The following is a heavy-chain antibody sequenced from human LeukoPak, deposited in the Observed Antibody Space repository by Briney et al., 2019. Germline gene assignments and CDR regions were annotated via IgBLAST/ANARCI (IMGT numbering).Heavy chain of an antibody. Sequence: GGSLRLSCAASGFTFSSYWMSWLRQAPGKGLEWVANIKQDGSEKHYVDSVKGRFTISRDNAKNSLYLQMNSLRAEDTAVYYWARDPTMLWSGGLIRNYYYYYGMDVWGQGTTVTVSS. V-gene: IGHV3-7*01. CDR1: GFTFSSYW. CDR3: ARDPTMLWSGGLIRNYYYYYGMDV. J-gene: IGHJ6*02. D-gene: IGHD3-10*01. CDR2: IKQDGSEK.